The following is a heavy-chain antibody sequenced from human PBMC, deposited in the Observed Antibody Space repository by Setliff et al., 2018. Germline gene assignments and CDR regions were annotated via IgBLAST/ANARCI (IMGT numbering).Heavy chain of an antibody. Sequence: PSETLSLTCTVSGDSIRSYYWSWVRQPPGRGLEWIGYIYYTGSSNYNPSLKSRVTISVDTSKNQFSLRLRSVSAADTAVYYCAREPMDSAMVTTGAFDIWG. CDR1: GDSIRSYY. CDR3: AREPMDSAMVTTGAFDI. CDR2: IYYTGSS. J-gene: IGHJ3*02. D-gene: IGHD5-18*01. V-gene: IGHV4-59*01.